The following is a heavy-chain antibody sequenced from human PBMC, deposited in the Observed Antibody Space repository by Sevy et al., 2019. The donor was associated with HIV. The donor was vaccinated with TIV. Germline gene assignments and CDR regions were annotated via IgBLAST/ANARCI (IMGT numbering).Heavy chain of an antibody. Sequence: SETLSLTCTVSGGSISSGGYYWSWIRQHPGKGLEWIGYMYYSGSTYYNPSLKSRVTISVDTSKNQFSLKLSSVTAADTAVYYCARGVFGVVMGNAFDIWAQGTMVTVSS. D-gene: IGHD3-3*01. CDR2: MYYSGST. CDR3: ARGVFGVVMGNAFDI. CDR1: GGSISSGGYY. J-gene: IGHJ3*02. V-gene: IGHV4-31*03.